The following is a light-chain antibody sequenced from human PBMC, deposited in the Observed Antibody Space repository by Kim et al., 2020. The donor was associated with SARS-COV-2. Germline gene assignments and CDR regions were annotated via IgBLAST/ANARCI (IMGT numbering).Light chain of an antibody. CDR2: DAS. CDR3: QQYTNRLLT. Sequence: VSPGERATLSCRAGQSVRSNLAWYQQKPGQAPRLLIYDASTRATGIPARFSGSGSGTEFTITISSLQSEDFAVYYCQQYTNRLLTFGGGTKVDIK. J-gene: IGKJ4*01. V-gene: IGKV3-15*01. CDR1: QSVRSN.